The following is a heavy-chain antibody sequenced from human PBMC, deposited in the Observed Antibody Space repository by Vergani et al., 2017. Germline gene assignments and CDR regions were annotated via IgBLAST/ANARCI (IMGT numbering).Heavy chain of an antibody. CDR3: ARDFLTRVTTLDYHFLGV. CDR1: GFPFSDYG. Sequence: QVQLVESGGGEVQPGRSLRLSCSAAGFPFSDYGVHWVRQAPGKGLEWVSVISYDGNKKNYADSVKGRFTISRDNSKNTLYLEMNALRAEDTAVYYCARDFLTRVTTLDYHFLGVWGKGTTVTVSS. D-gene: IGHD1-1*01. V-gene: IGHV3-30*03. J-gene: IGHJ6*03. CDR2: ISYDGNKK.